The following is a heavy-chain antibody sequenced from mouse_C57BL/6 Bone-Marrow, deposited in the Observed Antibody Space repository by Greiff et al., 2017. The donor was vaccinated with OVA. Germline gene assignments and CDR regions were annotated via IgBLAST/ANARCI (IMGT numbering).Heavy chain of an antibody. J-gene: IGHJ2*01. CDR3: ARYYSNYFFYFDY. Sequence: QVQLQQPGAELVKPGASVKLSCKASGYTFTSYWMHWVKQRPGQGLEWIGMIHPNSGSTNYNEKFKSKATLTVDKSSSTAYMQLSSLTSEDSAVYYCARYYSNYFFYFDYWGQGTTLTVSS. CDR1: GYTFTSYW. D-gene: IGHD2-5*01. CDR2: IHPNSGST. V-gene: IGHV1-64*01.